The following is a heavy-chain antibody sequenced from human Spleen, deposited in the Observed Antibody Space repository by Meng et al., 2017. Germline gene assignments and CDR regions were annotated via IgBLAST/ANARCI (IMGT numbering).Heavy chain of an antibody. V-gene: IGHV4-4*02. J-gene: IGHJ1*01. D-gene: IGHD3-10*01. CDR3: LRGSGGSV. Sequence: QVQLQESGPGLVNPSGTLSLTCAVSGDSITNHNWWAWVRQPPGKGLEWIGEIPHRGSSAYNPSLKSRVSMSIDKSKNQFSLKLTSVTAADTAVYYCLRGSGGSVWGQGTLVTVSS. CDR1: GDSITNHNW. CDR2: IPHRGSS.